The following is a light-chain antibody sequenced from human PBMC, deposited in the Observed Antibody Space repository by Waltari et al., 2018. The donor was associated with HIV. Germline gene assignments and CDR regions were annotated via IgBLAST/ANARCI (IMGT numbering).Light chain of an antibody. J-gene: IGLJ2*01. CDR2: SNN. CDR3: AAWNYGLNGPV. V-gene: IGLV1-44*01. Sequence: QSVLTQPPSASGTPGQRVTIACSGSRSNIGSNTVNWYLQLPGTAPKLLIYSNNLRPSWVPVRFSGSKSCTSASLAISGLQSEDEADYYCAAWNYGLNGPVFGGGTKLTVL. CDR1: RSNIGSNT.